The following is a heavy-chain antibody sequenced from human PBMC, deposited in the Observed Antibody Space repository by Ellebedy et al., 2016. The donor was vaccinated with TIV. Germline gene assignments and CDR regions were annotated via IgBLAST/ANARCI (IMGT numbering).Heavy chain of an antibody. D-gene: IGHD2-21*01. J-gene: IGHJ4*02. Sequence: GESLKISXAASGFTLSSYWMSWVRQAPGKGLEWVANIKQDGSEKYYVDSVKGRFTISRDNAKNSLYLQMNSLRAEDTAVYYCARHEGVICGGDCIDYWGQGTLVTVSS. V-gene: IGHV3-7*01. CDR3: ARHEGVICGGDCIDY. CDR2: IKQDGSEK. CDR1: GFTLSSYW.